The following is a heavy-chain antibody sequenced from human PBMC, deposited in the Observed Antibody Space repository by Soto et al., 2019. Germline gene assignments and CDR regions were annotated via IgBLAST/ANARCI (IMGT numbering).Heavy chain of an antibody. CDR3: ARGLKRFVLMVYAHTNWFDP. CDR1: GGSFSGYY. J-gene: IGHJ5*02. Sequence: PSETLSLTCAVYGGSFSGYYWSWIRQPPGKGLEWIGEINHSGSTNYNPSLKSRVTISVDTSKNQFSLKLSSVTAADTAVHYCARGLKRFVLMVYAHTNWFDPWGQGTLVTVSS. CDR2: INHSGST. V-gene: IGHV4-34*01. D-gene: IGHD2-8*01.